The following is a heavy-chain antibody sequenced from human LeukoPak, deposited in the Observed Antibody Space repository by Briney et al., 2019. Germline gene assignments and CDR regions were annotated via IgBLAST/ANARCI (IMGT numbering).Heavy chain of an antibody. J-gene: IGHJ4*02. CDR3: ATPQKTYGDYVY. V-gene: IGHV1-24*01. Sequence: ASVKVSCTVSGYTLTELSMHWVRQAPGKGLEWMGGFDPEDGETIYAQKFQGRVTMTEDTSTDTAYMELSSLRSEDTAVYYCATPQKTYGDYVYWGQGTLVTVSS. D-gene: IGHD4-17*01. CDR1: GYTLTELS. CDR2: FDPEDGET.